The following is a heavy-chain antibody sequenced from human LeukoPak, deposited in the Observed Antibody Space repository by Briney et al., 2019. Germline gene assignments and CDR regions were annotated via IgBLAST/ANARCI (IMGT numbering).Heavy chain of an antibody. J-gene: IGHJ4*02. CDR1: RFTFSSYG. CDR2: ISYDGSNK. Sequence: PGGSLRLSCAASRFTFSSYGMHWVRQAPGNGLEWVALISYDGSNKYYTDSVKGRFTISRDSSKNTLYLQMDSLRAEDTAVYYCAKDRGYSYGYFDYWGQGTLATVSS. CDR3: AKDRGYSYGYFDY. V-gene: IGHV3-30*18. D-gene: IGHD5-18*01.